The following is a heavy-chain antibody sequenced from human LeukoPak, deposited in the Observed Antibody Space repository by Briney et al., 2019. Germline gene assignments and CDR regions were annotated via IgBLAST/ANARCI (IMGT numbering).Heavy chain of an antibody. D-gene: IGHD6-13*01. CDR3: ARVGQQLAAFDY. CDR2: INSDGSST. J-gene: IGHJ4*02. V-gene: IGHV3-74*01. Sequence: QAGGSLRLSCAASGFTFSSYWMHWVRQAPGKGLVWVSRINSDGSSTSYADSVKGRFTISRDNAKNTLYLQMNSLRAEDTAVYYCARVGQQLAAFDYWGQGTLVTVSS. CDR1: GFTFSSYW.